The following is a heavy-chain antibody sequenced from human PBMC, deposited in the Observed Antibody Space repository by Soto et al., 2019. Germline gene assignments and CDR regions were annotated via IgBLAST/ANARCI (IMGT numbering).Heavy chain of an antibody. CDR1: GFTFSSYA. D-gene: IGHD3-10*01. V-gene: IGHV3-23*01. CDR3: AKLNSGQIVGELVPLYYYYSGMDV. Sequence: GGSLRLSCAASGFTFSSYAMSWVRQAPGKGLEWVSAISGSGGSTYYADSVKGRFTISRDNSKNTLYLQMNSLRAEDTAVYYCAKLNSGQIVGELVPLYYYYSGMDVWGQGTTVTVSS. CDR2: ISGSGGST. J-gene: IGHJ6*02.